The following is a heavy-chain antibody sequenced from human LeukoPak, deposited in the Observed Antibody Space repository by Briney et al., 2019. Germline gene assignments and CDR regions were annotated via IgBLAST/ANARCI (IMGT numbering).Heavy chain of an antibody. CDR3: ARPELGMRHAFDI. Sequence: PSETLSLTCTVSGGSISSSSYYWGWIRQPPGKGLEWIGSIYYSGSTYYNPSPKSRVTISLDTSKNQFSLKLSSVTAADTAVYYCARPELGMRHAFDIWGQGTMVTVSS. CDR2: IYYSGST. CDR1: GGSISSSSYY. J-gene: IGHJ3*02. V-gene: IGHV4-39*07. D-gene: IGHD7-27*01.